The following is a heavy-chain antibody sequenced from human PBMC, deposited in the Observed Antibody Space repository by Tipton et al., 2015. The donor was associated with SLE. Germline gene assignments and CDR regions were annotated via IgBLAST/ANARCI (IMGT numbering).Heavy chain of an antibody. CDR3: ARRQFMGYFDGHPPQHKWFDP. V-gene: IGHV4-59*12. D-gene: IGHD3-9*01. CDR1: GGSISSYY. J-gene: IGHJ5*02. Sequence: TLSLTCTVSGGSISSYYWSWIRQPPGKGLEWIGYIYYSGSTNYNPSLKSRVTISVDTSKNQFSLKLSSVTAADTAVYYCARRQFMGYFDGHPPQHKWFDPWGQGTLVTVSS. CDR2: IYYSGST.